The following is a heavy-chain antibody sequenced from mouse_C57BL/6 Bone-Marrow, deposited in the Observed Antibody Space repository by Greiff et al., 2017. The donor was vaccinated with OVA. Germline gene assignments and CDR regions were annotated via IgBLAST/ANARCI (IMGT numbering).Heavy chain of an antibody. J-gene: IGHJ3*01. CDR2: INPSSGYT. D-gene: IGHD1-1*01. CDR3: ARGGGYYGSSAWFAY. V-gene: IGHV1-4*01. Sequence: VQLQQSGAELARPGASVKMSCKASGYTFTSYTMHWVKQRPGQGLEWIGYINPSSGYTKYNQKFKDKATLTADKSSSTAYMQLSSLTSEDSAVYYFARGGGYYGSSAWFAYWGQGTLVTVSA. CDR1: GYTFTSYT.